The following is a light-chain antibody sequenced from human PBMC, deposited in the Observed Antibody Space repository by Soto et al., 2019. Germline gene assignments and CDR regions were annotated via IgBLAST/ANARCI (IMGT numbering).Light chain of an antibody. CDR3: GTWDSSLNAVV. J-gene: IGLJ2*01. V-gene: IGLV2-14*01. Sequence: QSALTQPASVSGSPGQSITISCTGTSGDIGSYNRVSWYQQHPGKAPRLIIYEVTDRPSGVSNRFSGSKSGNTASLTISGLQAEDEAEYYCGTWDSSLNAVVFGGGTKLTVL. CDR2: EVT. CDR1: SGDIGSYNR.